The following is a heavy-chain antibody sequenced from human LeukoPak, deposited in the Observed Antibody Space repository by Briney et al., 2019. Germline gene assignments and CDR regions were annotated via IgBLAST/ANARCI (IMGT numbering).Heavy chain of an antibody. V-gene: IGHV4-39*07. Sequence: SETLSLTCTVSGGSISSSSYYWGWIRQPPGKGLEWIGSIYYSGSTYYNPSLKSRVTISVDTSKNQFSLKLSSVTAADTAVYYCARDNRNWNYGGAFDIWGQGTMVTVSS. CDR2: IYYSGST. CDR3: ARDNRNWNYGGAFDI. CDR1: GGSISSSSYY. D-gene: IGHD1-7*01. J-gene: IGHJ3*02.